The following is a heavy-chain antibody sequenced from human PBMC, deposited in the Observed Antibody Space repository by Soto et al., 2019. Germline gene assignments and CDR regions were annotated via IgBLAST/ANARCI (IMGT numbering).Heavy chain of an antibody. CDR1: GFTFDDYA. Sequence: PGGSLRLSCAASGFTFDDYAMHWVRQAPGKGLEWVSGISWNSGSIGYADSVKGRFTISRDNAKNSLYLQMNSLRAEDTALYYCAKDLAYQLPIYGMDVWGQGNTVTVSS. CDR2: ISWNSGSI. CDR3: AKDLAYQLPIYGMDV. D-gene: IGHD2-2*01. J-gene: IGHJ6*02. V-gene: IGHV3-9*01.